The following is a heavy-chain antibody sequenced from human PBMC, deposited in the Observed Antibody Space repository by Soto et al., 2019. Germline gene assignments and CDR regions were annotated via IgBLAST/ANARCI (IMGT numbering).Heavy chain of an antibody. Sequence: EVQLVESGGGLVQPGGSLRLTCAASGFTVSKYWMSWVRQTSGKGLEWVANMNQDGSDKNYVDSVKGRFTISRDTAKNSLYLQMNSLGADDTAVYYCARGGGNFDQWGQGTLVTVSS. CDR3: ARGGGNFDQ. CDR2: MNQDGSDK. V-gene: IGHV3-7*04. J-gene: IGHJ4*02. D-gene: IGHD3-16*01. CDR1: GFTVSKYW.